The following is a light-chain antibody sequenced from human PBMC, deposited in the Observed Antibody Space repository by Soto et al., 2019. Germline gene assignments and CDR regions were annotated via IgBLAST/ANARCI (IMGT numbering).Light chain of an antibody. V-gene: IGKV1-5*03. CDR3: QQYNSYWT. Sequence: DIQMTQSPSPLSTSVGDRVTITCRASQSISSWLAWYQQKPGKAPKLLIYKASSLESGVPSRFSGSGSGTEFTLTISSLQHDDFATYYCQQYNSYWTFGQGTKVDIK. CDR1: QSISSW. J-gene: IGKJ1*01. CDR2: KAS.